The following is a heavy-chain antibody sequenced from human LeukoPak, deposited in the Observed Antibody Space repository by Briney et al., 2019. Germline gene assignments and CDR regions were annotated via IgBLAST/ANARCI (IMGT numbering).Heavy chain of an antibody. CDR3: ARVRVAVEALYYFDL. D-gene: IGHD2-15*01. CDR2: IHYSGTT. V-gene: IGHV4-59*01. Sequence: PSETLSLTCSVSGGSMRNNYWSWIRQPPGKGLEWIGYIHYSGTTKYNPSLQSRVIISIDTSKNQFTLKLTSVTAADTAVYYCARVRVAVEALYYFDLWGQGTLVTVSS. CDR1: GGSMRNNY. J-gene: IGHJ4*02.